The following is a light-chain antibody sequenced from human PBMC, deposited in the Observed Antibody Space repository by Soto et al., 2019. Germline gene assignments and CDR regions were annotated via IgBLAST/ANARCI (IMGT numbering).Light chain of an antibody. Sequence: DIQMTQSPSTLSGSVGDRVTITCRASQTISSWLAWYQQKPGKAPKLLIYKASTLKSVVPSRFSGSGSGTEFTLTISSLQPDDFATYYRQHYNSYAEAFGQGTQVELK. CDR3: QHYNSYAEA. V-gene: IGKV1-5*03. J-gene: IGKJ1*01. CDR1: QTISSW. CDR2: KAS.